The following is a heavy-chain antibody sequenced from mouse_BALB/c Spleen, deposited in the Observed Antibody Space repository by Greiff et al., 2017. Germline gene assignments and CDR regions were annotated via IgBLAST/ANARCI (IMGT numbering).Heavy chain of an antibody. CDR2: ISTYYGDA. CDR3: ARRGRGGAMDY. Sequence: QVQLQQSGAELVRPGVSVKISCKGSGYTFTDYAMHWVKQSHAKSLEWIGVISTYYGDASYNQKFKGKATMTVDKSSSTAYMELARLTSEDSAIYYCARRGRGGAMDYWGQGTSVTVSS. CDR1: GYTFTDYA. V-gene: IGHV1S137*01. J-gene: IGHJ4*01.